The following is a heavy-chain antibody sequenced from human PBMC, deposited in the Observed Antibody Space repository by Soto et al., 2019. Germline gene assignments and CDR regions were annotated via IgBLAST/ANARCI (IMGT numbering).Heavy chain of an antibody. CDR1: GFSVITNY. J-gene: IGHJ5*02. V-gene: IGHV3-53*02. CDR2: IYSGGST. CDR3: ARAKFRNWPPDS. D-gene: IGHD1-1*01. Sequence: DVQLVETGGGLIQPGGSLRLSCAASGFSVITNYMSWVRQAPGKGLEWVSAIYSGGSTYYEDSVKGRFTIFSDNSKNTLYLHMKSLRVEDTDVYYCARAKFRNWPPDSWGQGTLVTVST.